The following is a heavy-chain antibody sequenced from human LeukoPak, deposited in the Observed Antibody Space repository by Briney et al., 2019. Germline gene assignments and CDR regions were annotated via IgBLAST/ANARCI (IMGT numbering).Heavy chain of an antibody. D-gene: IGHD6-19*01. J-gene: IGHJ6*02. CDR1: GGSISGYY. CDR3: ARGRSGGWYSSLYYYYYYGMDV. Sequence: PSETLSLTCTVSGGSISGYYWNLIRQPPGKGLEWIGEINHSGSTNYNPSLKSRVTISVDTSKNQFSLKLSSVTAADTAVYYCARGRSGGWYSSLYYYYYYGMDVWGQGTTVTVSS. V-gene: IGHV4-34*01. CDR2: INHSGST.